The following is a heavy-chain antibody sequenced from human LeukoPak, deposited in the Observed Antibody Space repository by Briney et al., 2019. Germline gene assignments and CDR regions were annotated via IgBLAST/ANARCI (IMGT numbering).Heavy chain of an antibody. CDR2: IYHSGST. CDR1: GGSISSSNW. V-gene: IGHV4-4*02. Sequence: PSGTLSLTCAVSGGSISSSNWWSWVRQPPGKGLEWIGEIYHSGSTNYNPSLKSRVTISVDKSKNQFSLKLSSVTAADTAVYYCARGEGEKVVILPADFDSWGQGTLVTVSS. CDR3: ARGEGEKVVILPADFDS. J-gene: IGHJ4*02. D-gene: IGHD2/OR15-2a*01.